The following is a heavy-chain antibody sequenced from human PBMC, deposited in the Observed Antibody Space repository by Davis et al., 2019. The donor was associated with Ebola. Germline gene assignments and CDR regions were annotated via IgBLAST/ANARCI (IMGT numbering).Heavy chain of an antibody. Sequence: GGSLRLSCAASGFTFSDYYMSWIRQAPGKGLEWVSYISSSGSTIYYADSVKGRFTMSRDNSKNTLYLQMNSLRAEDTAVYYCARGSRFDFYDTSGYYPSYFDYWGQGTLVTVSS. V-gene: IGHV3-11*04. J-gene: IGHJ4*02. CDR1: GFTFSDYY. CDR2: ISSSGSTI. CDR3: ARGSRFDFYDTSGYYPSYFDY. D-gene: IGHD3-22*01.